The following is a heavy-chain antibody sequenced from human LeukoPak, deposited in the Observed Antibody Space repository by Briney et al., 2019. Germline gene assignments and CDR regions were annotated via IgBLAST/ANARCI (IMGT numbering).Heavy chain of an antibody. CDR2: IKQDGSEK. V-gene: IGHV3-7*01. CDR3: ARDFRYYYGSGSYYYYYYYGMDV. J-gene: IGHJ6*02. CDR1: GFTFSSYW. D-gene: IGHD3-10*01. Sequence: GGSLRLSCAASGFTFSSYWMSCVRQAPGKGLEWVANIKQDGSEKYYVDSVKGRFTISRDNAKNSLYLQMNSLRAEDTAVYYCARDFRYYYGSGSYYYYYYYGMDVWGQGTTVTVSS.